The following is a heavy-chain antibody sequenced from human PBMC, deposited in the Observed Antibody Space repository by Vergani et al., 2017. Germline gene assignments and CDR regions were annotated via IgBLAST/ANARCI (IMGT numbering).Heavy chain of an antibody. J-gene: IGHJ4*02. CDR2: IYPGDSDT. Sequence: EVQLVQSGAEVKKPGESLKISCKGSGYSFTSYWIGWVRQMPGKGLEWMGIIYPGDSDTRYSPSFQGQVTISADKSISTAYLQWSSLKASDTAMNYCARRSGYYYDSSGLTDFYYCGQGTLVTVSS. V-gene: IGHV5-51*01. CDR1: GYSFTSYW. D-gene: IGHD3-22*01. CDR3: ARRSGYYYDSSGLTDFYY.